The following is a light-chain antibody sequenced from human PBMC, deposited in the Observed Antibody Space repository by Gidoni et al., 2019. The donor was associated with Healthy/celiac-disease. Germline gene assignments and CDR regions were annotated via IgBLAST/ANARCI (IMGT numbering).Light chain of an antibody. Sequence: SYELTQPPSVSLSPGQTATITCSGDKLEDKYACWYQQRPGQSPVLVIYQDTKRPAGIPERFSGSNSGNTATLTISGTQAMDEADYYCQAWDSSTAVVVFGGGTKLTVL. CDR2: QDT. CDR1: KLEDKY. J-gene: IGLJ2*01. CDR3: QAWDSSTAVVV. V-gene: IGLV3-1*01.